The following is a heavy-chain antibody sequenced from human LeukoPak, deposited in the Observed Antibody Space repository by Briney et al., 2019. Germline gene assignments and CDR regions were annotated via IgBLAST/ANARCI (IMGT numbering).Heavy chain of an antibody. CDR1: GGSFSGYY. CDR3: ARDIDYCSSTSCYKPYDYYGMDV. D-gene: IGHD2-2*02. V-gene: IGHV4-34*01. Sequence: PSETLSLACAVYGGSFSGYYWSWIRQPPGKGLEWIGEINHSGSTNYNPSLKSRVTISVDTSKNQFSLKLSSVTAADTAVYYCARDIDYCSSTSCYKPYDYYGMDVWGQGTTVTVSS. CDR2: INHSGST. J-gene: IGHJ6*02.